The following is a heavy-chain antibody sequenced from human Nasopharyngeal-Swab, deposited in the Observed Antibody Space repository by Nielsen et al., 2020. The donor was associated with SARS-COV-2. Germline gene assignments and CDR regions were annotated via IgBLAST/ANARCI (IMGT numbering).Heavy chain of an antibody. J-gene: IGHJ6*02. D-gene: IGHD2-2*02. CDR2: IKSKTDGGTT. V-gene: IGHV3-15*01. Sequence: WIRQPTGEGLEWVGRIKSKTDGGTTDYAAPVKGRFTISRDDSKNTLYLQMNSLKTEDTAVYYCTTEIVVVPAAIHYYYYGMDVWGQGTTVTVSS. CDR3: TTEIVVVPAAIHYYYYGMDV.